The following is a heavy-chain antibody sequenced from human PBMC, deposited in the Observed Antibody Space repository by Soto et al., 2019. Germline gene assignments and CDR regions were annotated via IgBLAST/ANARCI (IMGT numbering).Heavy chain of an antibody. CDR1: GFTFNNFA. J-gene: IGHJ6*02. V-gene: IGHV3-23*01. Sequence: GGSLRLSCAASGFTFNNFAMDWVRQAPGKGLEWVSTISDRGVNTYYADSVKGRFTISRENAKNSLYLQMNNLTTGDTAVYYCAREYSLMVRGVTYYHGMDVWGQGTTVTVPS. CDR2: ISDRGVNT. CDR3: AREYSLMVRGVTYYHGMDV. D-gene: IGHD3-10*01.